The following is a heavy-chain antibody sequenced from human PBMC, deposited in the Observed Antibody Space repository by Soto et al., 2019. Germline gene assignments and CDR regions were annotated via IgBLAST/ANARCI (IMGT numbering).Heavy chain of an antibody. CDR1: GGSISSSNW. Sequence: SETPSLTCAVSGGSISSSNWWSWVRQPPGKGLEWIGEIYHSGSTNYNPSLKSRVTMSVDKSKNQFSLNLSSVTAADTAVYYCARAPPGTSPRCDGWGQGTT. CDR2: IYHSGST. V-gene: IGHV4-4*02. D-gene: IGHD3-10*01. CDR3: ARAPPGTSPRCDG. J-gene: IGHJ6*02.